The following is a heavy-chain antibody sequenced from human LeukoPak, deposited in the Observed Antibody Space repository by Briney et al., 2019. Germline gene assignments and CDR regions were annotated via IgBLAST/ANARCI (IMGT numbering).Heavy chain of an antibody. CDR2: IYYTGSP. Sequence: PSETLSLTCAVSGYSISNSHWWGWIPQPPGRGLEWLGYIYYTGSPNYNPSLKSRLTMSIDTSKNQFSLNLSSVTALDTAVYYCARMLPWARGFDFWAQGTLVTVSS. J-gene: IGHJ4*02. CDR3: ARMLPWARGFDF. D-gene: IGHD3-10*01. V-gene: IGHV4-28*06. CDR1: GYSISNSHW.